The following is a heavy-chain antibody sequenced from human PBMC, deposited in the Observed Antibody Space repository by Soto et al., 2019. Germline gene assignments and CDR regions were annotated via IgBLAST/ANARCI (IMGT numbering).Heavy chain of an antibody. J-gene: IGHJ6*02. Sequence: GGSLRLSCAASGFTFSSYAMSWVRQAPGKGLEWVSAISGSGGSTYYADSVKGRFTISRDNSKNTLYLQMNSLRAEDTAVYYCAKDGSGVFGVVIFTDYGMDVWGQGTTVTVSS. CDR1: GFTFSSYA. D-gene: IGHD3-3*01. V-gene: IGHV3-23*01. CDR2: ISGSGGST. CDR3: AKDGSGVFGVVIFTDYGMDV.